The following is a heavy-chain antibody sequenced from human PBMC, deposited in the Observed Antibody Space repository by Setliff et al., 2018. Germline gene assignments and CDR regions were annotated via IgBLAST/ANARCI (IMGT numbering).Heavy chain of an antibody. CDR2: IITIFGTA. CDR3: ERARTFNWIDIDY. J-gene: IGHJ4*02. CDR1: GGTFSSYS. V-gene: IGHV1-69*06. D-gene: IGHD1-20*01. Sequence: SVNVSFKAAGGTFSSYSISWVRQPPGQGLEWMGRIITIFGTANYAQKFHGRVTNTADKSTSTAYMELSSLRSEDTAVYYCERARTFNWIDIDYGGQGPLVTVS.